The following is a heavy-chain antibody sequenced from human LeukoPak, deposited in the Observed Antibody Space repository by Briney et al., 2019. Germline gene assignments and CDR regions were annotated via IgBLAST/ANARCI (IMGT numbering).Heavy chain of an antibody. CDR1: GYSFTNYW. D-gene: IGHD5-24*01. V-gene: IGHV5-51*01. J-gene: IGHJ4*02. CDR3: ARQGQRWLPSV. CDR2: INPGDSNV. Sequence: GESLKISCQGFGYSFTNYWIGWVRQMPGKGLEWMGIINPGDSNVRYSPSFQDQATISADKSISTAYLQWSSLKASDTAMYYCARQGQRWLPSVWGQETLVTVSS.